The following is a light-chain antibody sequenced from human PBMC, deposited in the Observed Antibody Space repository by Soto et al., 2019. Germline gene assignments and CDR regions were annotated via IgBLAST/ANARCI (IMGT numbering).Light chain of an antibody. CDR1: SSDVGGYNF. CDR2: NVI. Sequence: QSVLTQPRSVSGSPGQSVTISCTGTSSDVGGYNFVSWYQHHPGKAPKLIIYNVIQRPSGVPDRFSASKSDNTASLTISGLQAEYEADYYCCSYAGSYTYFFGTGTKVTVL. CDR3: CSYAGSYTYF. V-gene: IGLV2-11*01. J-gene: IGLJ1*01.